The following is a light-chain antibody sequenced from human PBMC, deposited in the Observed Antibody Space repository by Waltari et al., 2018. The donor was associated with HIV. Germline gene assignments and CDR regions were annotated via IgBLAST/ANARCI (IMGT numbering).Light chain of an antibody. V-gene: IGLV1-47*01. CDR2: WDN. Sequence: QSVLPPPPSASGTHGRRVTIHSSGSNSNFGINYVSWYQQLPGPAPKLLIYWDNQRLSGVPGRFSGSKSGTSASLAISGLRSEDEADYYCAAWDDSLSVRVFGGGTNLTVL. J-gene: IGLJ3*02. CDR1: NSNFGINY. CDR3: AAWDDSLSVRV.